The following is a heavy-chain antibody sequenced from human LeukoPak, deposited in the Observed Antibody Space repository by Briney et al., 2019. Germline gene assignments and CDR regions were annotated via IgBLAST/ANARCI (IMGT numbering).Heavy chain of an antibody. V-gene: IGHV4-39*01. CDR2: INYSGST. J-gene: IGHJ5*02. CDR3: ASGGYCSSTSCPPPAGWFDP. Sequence: SETLSLTCTVSGGSISSSSYYWGWIHQPPGKGMEWIGSINYSGSTYYNPSLKSRVTISVDTSKNQFSLKLSSVTAADTAVYYCASGGYCSSTSCPPPAGWFDPWGQGTLVTVSS. D-gene: IGHD2-2*01. CDR1: GGSISSSSYY.